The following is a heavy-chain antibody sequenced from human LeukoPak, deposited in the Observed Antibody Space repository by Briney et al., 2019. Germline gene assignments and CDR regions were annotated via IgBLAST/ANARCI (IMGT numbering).Heavy chain of an antibody. J-gene: IGHJ3*02. CDR1: GGSIGSSSYY. V-gene: IGHV4-39*01. D-gene: IGHD3-3*01. Sequence: SETLSLTCTVSGGSIGSSSYYWGWIRQPPGKGLEWIGSIYYSGSTYYNPSLKSRVTISVDTSKNQFSLKLSSVTAADTAVYYCARGAVLRFLEWLSNDAFDIWGQGTMVTVSS. CDR3: ARGAVLRFLEWLSNDAFDI. CDR2: IYYSGST.